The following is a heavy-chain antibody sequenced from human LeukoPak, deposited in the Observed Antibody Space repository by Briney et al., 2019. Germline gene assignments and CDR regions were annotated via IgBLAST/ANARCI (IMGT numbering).Heavy chain of an antibody. J-gene: IGHJ4*02. D-gene: IGHD4-11*01. CDR2: INRDGGST. CDR1: GFTFDDYG. Sequence: GGSLRLSCAASGFTFDDYGMSWVRQAPGKGLEWVCGINRDGGSTGYADSVKGRFSTSRDNAKNSLYLQMNSLRAEDTALYYCARTDYNNYANYWGQGTLVTVSS. V-gene: IGHV3-20*04. CDR3: ARTDYNNYANY.